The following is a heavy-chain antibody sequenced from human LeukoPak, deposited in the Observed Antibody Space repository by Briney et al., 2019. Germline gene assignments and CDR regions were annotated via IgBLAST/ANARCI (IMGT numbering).Heavy chain of an antibody. V-gene: IGHV1-8*01. J-gene: IGHJ4*02. D-gene: IGHD3-16*01. CDR3: ARGGPTLDYFDY. CDR2: MNPNSGNT. CDR1: GYTFTSYD. Sequence: ASVKVSCKASGYTFTSYDINWVRQATGQGLEWMGWMNPNSGNTNYAQKLQGRVTMTTDTSTSTAYMELRSLRSDDTAVYYCARGGPTLDYFDYWGQGTLVTVSS.